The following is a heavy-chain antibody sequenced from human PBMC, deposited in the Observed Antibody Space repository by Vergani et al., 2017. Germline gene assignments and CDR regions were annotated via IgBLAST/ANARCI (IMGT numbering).Heavy chain of an antibody. CDR3: ARGCPNWNYDYYYYYMDV. Sequence: QVQLQESGPGLVKPSETLSLTCTVSGGSISSYYWSWIRQPPGKGLEWIGYIYYSGSTYYNPSLKSRVTISVDTSKNQFSLKLSSVTAADTAVYYCARGCPNWNYDYYYYYMDVWGKGTTVTVSS. D-gene: IGHD1-7*01. CDR1: GGSISSYY. J-gene: IGHJ6*03. CDR2: IYYSGST. V-gene: IGHV4-59*12.